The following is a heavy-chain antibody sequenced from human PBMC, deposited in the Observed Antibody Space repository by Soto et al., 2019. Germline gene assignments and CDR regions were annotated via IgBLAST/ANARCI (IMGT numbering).Heavy chain of an antibody. CDR2: LSSSSSTI. J-gene: IGHJ6*02. D-gene: IGHD3-3*01. Sequence: GSLRLSFAASGFTFSDYYMSWIRQAPGKGLEWVSYLSSSSSTIYYADSLKGRFTNSRDNAKNSLYLQMNSLRAEDTAVYYCARDGLGYYDFWSGSTYGMDVWGQGTTVTVSS. CDR1: GFTFSDYY. CDR3: ARDGLGYYDFWSGSTYGMDV. V-gene: IGHV3-11*01.